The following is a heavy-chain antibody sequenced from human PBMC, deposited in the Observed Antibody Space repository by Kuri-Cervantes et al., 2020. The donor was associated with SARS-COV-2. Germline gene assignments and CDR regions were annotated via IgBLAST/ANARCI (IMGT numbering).Heavy chain of an antibody. CDR2: ISYDGSNK. V-gene: IGHV3-30*05. CDR1: GFTFSNSG. D-gene: IGHD3-10*01. Sequence: GESLKISCAASGFTFSNSGMHWVRQAPGKGLEWLGVISYDGSNKYYADSVKGRFTIPRDNSKNTLYLQMNSLRAEDTAVYYCARDITMVRGAYFDYWGQGTLVTVSS. CDR3: ARDITMVRGAYFDY. J-gene: IGHJ4*02.